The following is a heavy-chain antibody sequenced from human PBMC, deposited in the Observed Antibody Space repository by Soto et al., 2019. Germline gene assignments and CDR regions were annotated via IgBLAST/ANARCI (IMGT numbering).Heavy chain of an antibody. J-gene: IGHJ4*02. CDR1: GYTFTSSY. Sequence: ASVKVSCKASGYTFTSSYMHWVRQAPGQGLEWMGIINPSGGSTSYAQKFQGRVTMTRDTSTSTVYMELSSLRSEDTAVYYCASVYCSGGSCYGIDSWGQGTLVTVSS. D-gene: IGHD2-15*01. CDR2: INPSGGST. CDR3: ASVYCSGGSCYGIDS. V-gene: IGHV1-46*01.